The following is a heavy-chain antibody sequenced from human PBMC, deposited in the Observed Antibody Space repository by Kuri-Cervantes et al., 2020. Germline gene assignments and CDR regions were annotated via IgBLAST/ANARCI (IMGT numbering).Heavy chain of an antibody. D-gene: IGHD6-13*01. CDR2: IYTSGST. CDR3: ASHSRPHYYYYGMDV. V-gene: IGHV4-4*07. CDR1: GGSISSYY. Sequence: ESLKISCTVSGGSISSYYWSWIRQPAGKGLEWIGRIYTSGSTNYNPSLKSRVTMSVDTSKNQFSLKLSSVTAADTAGYYCASHSRPHYYYYGMDVWGQGTTVTVSS. J-gene: IGHJ6*02.